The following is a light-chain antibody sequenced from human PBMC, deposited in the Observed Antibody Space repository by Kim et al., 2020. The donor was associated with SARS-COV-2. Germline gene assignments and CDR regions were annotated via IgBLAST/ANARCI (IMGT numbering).Light chain of an antibody. CDR1: QSVSSSY. J-gene: IGKJ4*01. Sequence: SPGERATLSCRASQSVSSSYLAWYQQKPGQAPRLLIYGTSSRATGIPDRFSGSGSGTDFTFSISRLEPEDFAVYYCQQYGNSPLTFGRGTKVEIK. CDR2: GTS. V-gene: IGKV3-20*01. CDR3: QQYGNSPLT.